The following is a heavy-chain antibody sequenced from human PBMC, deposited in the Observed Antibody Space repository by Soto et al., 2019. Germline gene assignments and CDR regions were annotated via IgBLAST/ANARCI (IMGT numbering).Heavy chain of an antibody. Sequence: PGGSLRLSCAASGFTFSSYWMSWVRQAPGKGLEWVSRINSDGNSKAYADSVKGRFTISRDNAKNTLYLQMNSLRAEDTAVYYCARVEYNSNWSWFDPWSQGTLVTVSS. D-gene: IGHD4-4*01. V-gene: IGHV3-74*01. CDR1: GFTFSSYW. CDR2: INSDGNSK. J-gene: IGHJ5*02. CDR3: ARVEYNSNWSWFDP.